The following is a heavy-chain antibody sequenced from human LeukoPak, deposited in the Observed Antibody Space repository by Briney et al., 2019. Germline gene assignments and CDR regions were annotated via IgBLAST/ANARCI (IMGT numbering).Heavy chain of an antibody. CDR2: MNPNSGDT. V-gene: IGHV1-8*03. J-gene: IGHJ4*02. CDR3: ARSGFGGGVYFDY. D-gene: IGHD2-21*01. Sequence: ASVKVSCKASGYTFTNHDINWVRQASGQGLEWMGWMNPNSGDTGYAQKYQGRVTFTRDTSISTAYMELSNLRSEDTAIYYCARSGFGGGVYFDYWGQGTLVTDSS. CDR1: GYTFTNHD.